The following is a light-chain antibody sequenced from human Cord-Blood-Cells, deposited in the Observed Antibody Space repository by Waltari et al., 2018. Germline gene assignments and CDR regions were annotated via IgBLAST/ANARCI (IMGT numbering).Light chain of an antibody. CDR3: SSYTSSSTYV. CDR2: HVS. V-gene: IGLV2-14*01. Sequence: QSALTQPASVSGSPGQSITISCTGTSSDVGGYHYVSWYQQHPGKAPKLMIYHVSNRRSGVSNRFSGSKSGNTASLTISELQAEDEADYYCSSYTSSSTYVFGTGTKVTVL. CDR1: SSDVGGYHY. J-gene: IGLJ1*01.